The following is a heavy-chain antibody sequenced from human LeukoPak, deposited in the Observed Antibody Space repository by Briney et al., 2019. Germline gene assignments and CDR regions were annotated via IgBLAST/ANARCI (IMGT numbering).Heavy chain of an antibody. CDR2: INPSGGST. D-gene: IGHD5-18*01. CDR3: ARGLVSHGYSYGYNLDY. V-gene: IGHV1-46*01. Sequence: ASVKVSCKASGYTFTSYYMHWVRQAPGQGLEWMGIINPSGGSTSYAQKFQGRVTMTRDMSTSTVYMELSSLRSEDTAVYYCARGLVSHGYSYGYNLDYWGQGTLVTVSS. J-gene: IGHJ4*02. CDR1: GYTFTSYY.